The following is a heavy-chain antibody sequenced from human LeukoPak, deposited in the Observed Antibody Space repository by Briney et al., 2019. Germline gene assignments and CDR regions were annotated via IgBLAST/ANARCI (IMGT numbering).Heavy chain of an antibody. V-gene: IGHV3-23*01. D-gene: IGHD5-18*01. CDR1: GFTFSSYA. Sequence: GGSLRLSCAASGFTFSSYAMSWVRQAPGKGLEWVSAISGSGGSTYYADSVKGRFTISRDNSKNTLYLQMNSLRAEDTAVYYCAKDLNVRGYSYGIDYWGQGTLVTASS. J-gene: IGHJ4*02. CDR3: AKDLNVRGYSYGIDY. CDR2: ISGSGGST.